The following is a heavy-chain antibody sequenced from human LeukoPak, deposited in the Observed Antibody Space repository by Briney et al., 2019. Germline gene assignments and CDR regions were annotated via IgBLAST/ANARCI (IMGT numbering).Heavy chain of an antibody. D-gene: IGHD6-19*01. CDR1: GFTFSSYA. V-gene: IGHV3-30-3*01. CDR3: AKARGAVADYFDY. Sequence: PGRSLRLSCAASGFTFSSYAMHWVRQAPGKGLEWVAVISYDGSNKYYADSVKGRFTISRDNSKNTLYLQMNSLRAEDTAVYYCAKARGAVADYFDYWGQGTLVTVSS. J-gene: IGHJ4*02. CDR2: ISYDGSNK.